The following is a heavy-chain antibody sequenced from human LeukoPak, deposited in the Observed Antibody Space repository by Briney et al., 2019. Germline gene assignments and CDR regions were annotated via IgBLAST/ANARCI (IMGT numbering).Heavy chain of an antibody. J-gene: IGHJ4*02. CDR2: IYPGDSDT. V-gene: IGHV5-51*01. CDR3: ARHGSGWARSDS. Sequence: GESLKISCTGSGYTFTNYWIGWVRQMPRKGLEWMGIIYPGDSDTRYSPSFQGQVTISADKSITTAYLQWSSLKASDTAMYYCARHGSGWARSDSWGQGTLVTVSS. CDR1: GYTFTNYW. D-gene: IGHD6-19*01.